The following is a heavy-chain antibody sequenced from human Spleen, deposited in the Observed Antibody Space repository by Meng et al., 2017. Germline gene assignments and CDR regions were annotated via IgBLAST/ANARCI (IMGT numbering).Heavy chain of an antibody. CDR3: VRDGVDYVWGSFRFDS. J-gene: IGHJ4*02. Sequence: GESLKISCAASGFAFSTYTMNWVRQAPGKGLEWVSSISTSSDYIYYADSLKGRFTISRDNAKNSLYLQMNSLRAEDTAVYYCVRDGVDYVWGSFRFDSWGQGTLVTVSS. V-gene: IGHV3-21*01. D-gene: IGHD3-16*02. CDR2: ISTSSDYI. CDR1: GFAFSTYT.